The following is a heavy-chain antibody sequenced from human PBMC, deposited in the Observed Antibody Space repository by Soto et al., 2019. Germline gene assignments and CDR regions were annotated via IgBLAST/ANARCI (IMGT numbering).Heavy chain of an antibody. Sequence: QVQLQESGPGLVKHSQTLSLTCTVSGDSVSSGGAYWSWIRQHPGKGLEWIGYIYYSGSANYTPSLKSRLTISLDTSQNQVSLRLSSVTAADTAVYYCARLKSRYYKIISYSFDYWCRGTLVTVSS. V-gene: IGHV4-31*03. J-gene: IGHJ4*02. CDR1: GDSVSSGGAY. D-gene: IGHD3-10*01. CDR3: ARLKSRYYKIISYSFDY. CDR2: IYYSGSA.